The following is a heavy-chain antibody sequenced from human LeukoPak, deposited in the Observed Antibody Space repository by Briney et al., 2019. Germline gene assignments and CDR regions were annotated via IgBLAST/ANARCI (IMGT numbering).Heavy chain of an antibody. J-gene: IGHJ4*02. CDR2: IDPRNGRT. V-gene: IGHV1-2*02. Sequence: ASVKVSCKPSGYIFSAYYVQWVRQAPGQGLEWMGWIDPRNGRTDYAQKFQGRVTLTSDTSISTAYMELTKLTSDDTAVYYCARDRNTFDYWGQGTQVIVSS. CDR3: ARDRNTFDY. CDR1: GYIFSAYY. D-gene: IGHD4-11*01.